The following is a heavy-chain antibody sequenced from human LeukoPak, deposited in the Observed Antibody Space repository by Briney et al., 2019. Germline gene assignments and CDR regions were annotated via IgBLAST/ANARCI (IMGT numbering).Heavy chain of an antibody. CDR3: ARVTPSAWFDP. CDR2: VYPSGST. Sequence: SETLSLTCAVSGGSISSRNWWIWVRQPPGKGLEWIGEVYPSGSTNYNPSLKSRVTISIDKSKNQFFLKLSSVTAADTAVYYCARVTPSAWFDPWGQGTLVTVSS. CDR1: GGSISSRNW. J-gene: IGHJ5*02. V-gene: IGHV4-4*02.